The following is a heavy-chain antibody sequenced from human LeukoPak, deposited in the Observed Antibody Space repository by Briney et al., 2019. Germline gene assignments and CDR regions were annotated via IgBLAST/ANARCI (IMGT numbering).Heavy chain of an antibody. J-gene: IGHJ6*02. CDR2: INAGNGNT. CDR1: GYTFTAYV. V-gene: IGHV1-3*03. CDR3: TRALGYPYYAMDV. D-gene: IGHD5-12*01. Sequence: ASVKVSCKASGYTFTAYVMHWVRQAPGQRLEWMGWINAGNGNTKYSQEFQGRVTTTRDTFANTIYMELSSLRSEDMAVYYCTRALGYPYYAMDVWGQGTTVTVSS.